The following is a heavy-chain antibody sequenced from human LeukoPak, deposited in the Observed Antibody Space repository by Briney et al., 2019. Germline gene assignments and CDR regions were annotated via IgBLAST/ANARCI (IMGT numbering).Heavy chain of an antibody. J-gene: IGHJ6*03. CDR1: GYSFTSYW. CDR2: IYPGDSDT. V-gene: IGHV5-51*01. Sequence: GESLKISCKGSGYSFTSYWIGWVRQMPGKGLEWMGIIYPGDSDTRYSPSFQGQVTISADKSISTAYLQWSSLKASDTAMYYCARLFPYSSGNYYYMDVWGKGTTVTVSS. D-gene: IGHD6-19*01. CDR3: ARLFPYSSGNYYYMDV.